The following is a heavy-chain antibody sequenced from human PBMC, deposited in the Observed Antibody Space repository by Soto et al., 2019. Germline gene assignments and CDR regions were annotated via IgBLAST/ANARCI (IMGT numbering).Heavy chain of an antibody. CDR2: ITFTGVST. Sequence: GSLRLSCAASGLTFSSYAMNWVRQAPGKGLEWVSTITFTGVSTYYADSVKGRFTISRDNSKNTLFLQMNSLRAEDTAIYYCAKGCQGFDPWGQGTLVTVSS. J-gene: IGHJ5*02. CDR3: AKGCQGFDP. CDR1: GLTFSSYA. D-gene: IGHD2-15*01. V-gene: IGHV3-23*01.